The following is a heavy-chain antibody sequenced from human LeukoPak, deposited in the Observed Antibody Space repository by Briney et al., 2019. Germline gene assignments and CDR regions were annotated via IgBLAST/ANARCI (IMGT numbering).Heavy chain of an antibody. CDR2: IYYSGST. D-gene: IGHD1-26*01. CDR3: ARKLKWREYYFDY. J-gene: IGHJ4*02. Sequence: SETLSLTCTVSGGSISSYYWSWIRQPPGKGLEWIGYIYYSGSTNYNPSLKSRVTISVDTSKNQFSLKLSSVTAADTAVYYCARKLKWREYYFDYWGQGTLVTVSS. V-gene: IGHV4-59*12. CDR1: GGSISSYY.